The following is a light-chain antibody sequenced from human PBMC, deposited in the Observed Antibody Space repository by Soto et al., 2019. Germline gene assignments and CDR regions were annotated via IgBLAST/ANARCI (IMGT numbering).Light chain of an antibody. CDR2: GVS. Sequence: EIVMTQSPATLSVSPGERATLSCRASQSVSSNLAWYQQKPGQAPRLLIYGVSTRATGVPARFSGSGSGTEFTLTISSLQTEDFAVSYCQQYSNWPYTFGQGTKVDIK. CDR1: QSVSSN. J-gene: IGKJ2*01. CDR3: QQYSNWPYT. V-gene: IGKV3-15*01.